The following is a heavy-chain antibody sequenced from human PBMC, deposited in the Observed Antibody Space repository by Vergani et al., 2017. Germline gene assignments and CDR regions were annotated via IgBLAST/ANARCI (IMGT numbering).Heavy chain of an antibody. D-gene: IGHD4-11*01. CDR1: GFTFSSYD. J-gene: IGHJ4*02. CDR2: IGTAGDT. V-gene: IGHV3-13*01. CDR3: AREGSDSNYIHY. Sequence: EVQLVESGGGLVQPGGSLRLSCAASGFTFSSYDMHWVRQATGKGLEWVSAIGTAGDTYYPGSVKGRFTISRDNAKNSLYLQMNSLRAEDTAVYYCAREGSDSNYIHYWGQGTLVTVSS.